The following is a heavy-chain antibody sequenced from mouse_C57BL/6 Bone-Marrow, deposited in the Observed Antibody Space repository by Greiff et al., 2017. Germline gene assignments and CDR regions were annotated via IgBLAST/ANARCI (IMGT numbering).Heavy chain of an antibody. CDR1: GIDFSRYW. V-gene: IGHV4-1*01. D-gene: IGHD1-1*01. J-gene: IGHJ1*03. Sequence: DVKLVESGGGLVQPGGSLKLSCAASGIDFSRYWMSWVRRAPGKGLEWIGEINPDSSTINYAPSLKDKFIISRDNAKNTLYLQMSKVRSEDTALYYCARERITTVVATPYWYFDVWGTGTTVTVSS. CDR3: ARERITTVVATPYWYFDV. CDR2: INPDSSTI.